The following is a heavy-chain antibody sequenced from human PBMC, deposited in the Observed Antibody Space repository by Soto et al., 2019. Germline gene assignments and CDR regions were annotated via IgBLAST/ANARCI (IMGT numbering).Heavy chain of an antibody. Sequence: PGGSLRLSCAASGFTFSDYDMKWVRQAPGKGLEWISYISSSSATTYYADSVKGRFTISRDNAENSLFLQMNTLRDEDTAVYYCARPSGYYDTSGYYVAFYYYGMDVWGQGTTVTVSS. D-gene: IGHD3-22*01. V-gene: IGHV3-48*02. CDR3: ARPSGYYDTSGYYVAFYYYGMDV. J-gene: IGHJ6*02. CDR1: GFTFSDYD. CDR2: ISSSSATT.